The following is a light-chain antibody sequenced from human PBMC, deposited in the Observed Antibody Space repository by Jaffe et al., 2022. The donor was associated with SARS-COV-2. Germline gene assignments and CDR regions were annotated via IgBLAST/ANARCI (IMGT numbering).Light chain of an antibody. CDR3: QQYGSSPRT. CDR1: QSVSSD. J-gene: IGKJ1*01. Sequence: EIVLTQSPGTLSLSPGERATLSCRASQSVSSDLAWYQQKPGQAPRLVIYGSSSRATGIPDRFSGGGSGTDFTLTISRLEPEDFAVYFCQQYGSSPRTFGQGTKVE. V-gene: IGKV3-20*01. CDR2: GSS.